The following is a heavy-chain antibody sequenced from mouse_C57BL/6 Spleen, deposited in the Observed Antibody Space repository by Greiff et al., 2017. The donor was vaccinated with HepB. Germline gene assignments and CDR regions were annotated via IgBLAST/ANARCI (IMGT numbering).Heavy chain of an antibody. J-gene: IGHJ4*01. V-gene: IGHV1-64*01. D-gene: IGHD1-1*01. CDR1: GYTFTSYW. CDR3: ARELLYYAMDY. Sequence: QVQLQQPGAELVKPGASVKLSCKASGYTFTSYWMHWVKQRPGQGLEWIGMIHPNSGSTNYNEKFKSKATLTVDKSSSTAYMQLSSLTSGDSAVYYCARELLYYAMDYWGQGTSVTVSS. CDR2: IHPNSGST.